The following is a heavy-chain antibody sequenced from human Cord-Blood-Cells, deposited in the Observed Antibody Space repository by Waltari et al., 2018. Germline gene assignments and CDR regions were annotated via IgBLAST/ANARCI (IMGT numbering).Heavy chain of an antibody. CDR1: GYSFTSYW. CDR2: IYPDDSDT. CDR3: ARLDPAAGDPGSYYFDY. Sequence: EVQLVQSGAEVKKPGESLTISCKGSGYSFTSYWTGWVRKLPGKGLEWMGIIYPDDSDTRYSPSFQGQVTISADKSISTAYLQWSSLKASDTAMYYCARLDPAAGDPGSYYFDYWGQGTLVTVSS. J-gene: IGHJ4*02. D-gene: IGHD6-13*01. V-gene: IGHV5-51*03.